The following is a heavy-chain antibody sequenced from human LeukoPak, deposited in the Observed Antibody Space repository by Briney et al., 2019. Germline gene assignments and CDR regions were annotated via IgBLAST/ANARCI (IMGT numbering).Heavy chain of an antibody. CDR1: GGTFSSYA. J-gene: IGHJ6*03. CDR2: IIPIFGTA. D-gene: IGHD3-10*01. Sequence: SVKVSCKASGGTFSSYAISWVRQAPGQGLEWMGGIIPIFGTANYAQKFQGRVTITTDESTSTAYMELSSLRSEDTAVYYCARGSWQAGGYYYYTDVWGKGTTVTVSS. CDR3: ARGSWQAGGYYYYTDV. V-gene: IGHV1-69*05.